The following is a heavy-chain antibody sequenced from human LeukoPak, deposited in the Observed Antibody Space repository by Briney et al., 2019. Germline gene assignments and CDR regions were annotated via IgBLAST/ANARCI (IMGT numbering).Heavy chain of an antibody. CDR3: ARQGYCSSTSSYNRGFFDY. CDR1: GGSISSSSYY. D-gene: IGHD2-2*01. CDR2: IYYSGST. Sequence: PSETLSLTCTVSGGSISSSSYYWGWIRQPPGKGLEWIGSIYYSGSTNYNPSLKSRVTIYVDTSRNQFSLKLSSVTAADTAVYYCARQGYCSSTSSYNRGFFDYWGQGTLVTVSS. J-gene: IGHJ4*02. V-gene: IGHV4-39*01.